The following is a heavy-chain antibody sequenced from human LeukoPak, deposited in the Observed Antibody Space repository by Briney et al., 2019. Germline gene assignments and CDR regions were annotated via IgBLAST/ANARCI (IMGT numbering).Heavy chain of an antibody. D-gene: IGHD4-23*01. CDR3: ARDRGLRWCPDY. J-gene: IGHJ4*02. CDR1: GYTFTSYG. V-gene: IGHV1-18*01. CDR2: ISPYNGNT. Sequence: AAVKVSCKASGYTFTSYGLSWVRQAPGQGLEWMGWISPYNGNTNYVQKLQGRVTMTTDTSTTTAYLELRSLRSDDTAVYYCARDRGLRWCPDYWGQGTLVTVSS.